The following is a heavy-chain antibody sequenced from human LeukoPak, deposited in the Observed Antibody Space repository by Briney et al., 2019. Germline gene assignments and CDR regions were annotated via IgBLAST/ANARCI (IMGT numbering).Heavy chain of an antibody. CDR1: GGSISSSSYY. CDR2: IYYSGST. Sequence: PSETLSLTCTVSGGSISSSSYYWGWIRQPPGKGLEWIGSIYYSGSTCYNPSLKSRVTISVDTSKNQFSLKLSSVTAADTAVYYCARVLRFLEWSENWFDPWGQGTLVTVSS. V-gene: IGHV4-39*01. J-gene: IGHJ5*02. D-gene: IGHD3-3*01. CDR3: ARVLRFLEWSENWFDP.